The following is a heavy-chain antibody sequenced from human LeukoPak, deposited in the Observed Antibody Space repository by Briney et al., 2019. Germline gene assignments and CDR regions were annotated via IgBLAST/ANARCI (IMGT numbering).Heavy chain of an antibody. J-gene: IGHJ5*02. D-gene: IGHD3-10*01. CDR1: GFTFSSYS. V-gene: IGHV3-48*01. CDR3: ARLTVRGVIITKRFDP. CDR2: ISSSSSTI. Sequence: GGSLRLSCAASGFTFSSYSMNWVRQAPGKGLEWVSYISSSSSTIYYADSVKGRFTISRDNAKNSLYLQMNSLRAEDTAVYYCARLTVRGVIITKRFDPWGQGTLVTVSS.